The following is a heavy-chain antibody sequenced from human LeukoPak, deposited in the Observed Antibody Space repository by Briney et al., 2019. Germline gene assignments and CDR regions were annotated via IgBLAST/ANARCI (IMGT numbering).Heavy chain of an antibody. D-gene: IGHD5-24*01. CDR3: TTALESYMDV. Sequence: PGGSLRLSCAASGFTFDDYGMSWVRQAPGKGLEWVGRIKSKTDGGTTDYAAPVKGRFTISRDDSKNTLYLQMNSLKTEDTAVYYCTTALESYMDVWGKGTTVTVSS. V-gene: IGHV3-15*01. J-gene: IGHJ6*03. CDR1: GFTFDDYG. CDR2: IKSKTDGGTT.